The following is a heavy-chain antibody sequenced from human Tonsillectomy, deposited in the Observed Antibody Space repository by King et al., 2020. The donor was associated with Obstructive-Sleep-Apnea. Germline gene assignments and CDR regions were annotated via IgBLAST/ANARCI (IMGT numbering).Heavy chain of an antibody. V-gene: IGHV1-18*01. Sequence: VQLVESGAEVKKPGASVKVSCKASGYTFTNFVISWVRQAPAQGLEWMGWISAYNGNTKYAQKFQGRVTMTTDTSTSTAYMELRSLRSDDTAVYYCAREGIVVVPSGFDYWGQGTLVTVSS. CDR1: GYTFTNFV. J-gene: IGHJ4*02. D-gene: IGHD2-2*01. CDR2: ISAYNGNT. CDR3: AREGIVVVPSGFDY.